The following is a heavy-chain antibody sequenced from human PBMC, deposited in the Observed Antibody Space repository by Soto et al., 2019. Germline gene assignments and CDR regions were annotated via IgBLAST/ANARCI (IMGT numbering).Heavy chain of an antibody. CDR1: GFTFSSYS. V-gene: IGHV3-21*01. Sequence: VGSLRLSCAASGFTFSSYSMNWVRQAPGKGLEWVSSISSSSSYIYYADSVKGRFTISRDNAKNSLYLQMNSLRAEDTAVHYCTRDSRGSNTYNAFDLCGQGTMAPVS. J-gene: IGHJ3*01. CDR3: TRDSRGSNTYNAFDL. D-gene: IGHD1-1*01. CDR2: ISSSSSYI.